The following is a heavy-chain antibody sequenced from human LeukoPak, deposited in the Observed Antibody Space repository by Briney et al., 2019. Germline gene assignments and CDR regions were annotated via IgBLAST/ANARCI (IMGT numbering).Heavy chain of an antibody. CDR3: ARDTSILDRRREPPNRFDP. D-gene: IGHD1-1*01. J-gene: IGHJ5*02. V-gene: IGHV1-18*01. CDR2: IGVYTGNT. Sequence: GASVKVSCKASGYTFISYGITWVRQAPGRGLEWVGWIGVYTGNTNYADELQGRVTMTTDTSTSTAYMELRSLRSDDTAVYYCARDTSILDRRREPPNRFDPWGQGTLVTVSS. CDR1: GYTFISYG.